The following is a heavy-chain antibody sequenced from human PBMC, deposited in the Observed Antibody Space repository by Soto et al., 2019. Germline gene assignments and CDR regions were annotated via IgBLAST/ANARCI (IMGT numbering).Heavy chain of an antibody. J-gene: IGHJ4*02. CDR1: GFTFSSYS. CDR2: ISSSSSHI. Sequence: GGSLRLSCAASGFTFSSYSMNWVRQAPGKGLEWVSSISSSSSHIYYADSVKGRLTISRDNAKNSLYLQMNGLRAEDTAVYYCARGLEITSHDYWGQGTLVTVSS. V-gene: IGHV3-21*01. CDR3: ARGLEITSHDY. D-gene: IGHD3-10*01.